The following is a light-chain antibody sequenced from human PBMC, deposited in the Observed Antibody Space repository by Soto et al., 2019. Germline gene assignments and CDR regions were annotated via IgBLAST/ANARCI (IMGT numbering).Light chain of an antibody. CDR2: WAS. J-gene: IGKJ1*01. CDR3: KQYCSTVCT. V-gene: IGKV4-1*01. Sequence: IVMTQSPDSLAVSLGERTNITSKPRHSVLCSSSNKNYLAWYQQKPGQPPKLLIYWASTRESGVPDRFSGSGSGTDFTLTISNLQAEDVAVYYCKQYCSTVCTFGQGTKVDIK. CDR1: HSVLCSSSNKNY.